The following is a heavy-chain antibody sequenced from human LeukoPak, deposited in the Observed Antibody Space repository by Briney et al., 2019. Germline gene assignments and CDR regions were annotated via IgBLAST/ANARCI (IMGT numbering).Heavy chain of an antibody. J-gene: IGHJ6*03. CDR1: GGPLTRSLSY. Sequence: PSETLSLTCTVSGGPLTRSLSYWGWIRRPPGKGLEWIGNIYYTGSTDYSPSFESRAAMSVDTSKNQFSLQLRSVTAADTAVYYCARLETSISSPFGGIFYYYYYYMDVWGKGTTVTVSS. D-gene: IGHD3-16*01. CDR3: ARLETSISSPFGGIFYYYYYYMDV. V-gene: IGHV4-39*01. CDR2: IYYTGST.